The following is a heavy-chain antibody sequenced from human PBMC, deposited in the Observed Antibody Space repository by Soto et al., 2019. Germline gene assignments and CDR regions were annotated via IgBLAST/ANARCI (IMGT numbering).Heavy chain of an antibody. J-gene: IGHJ4*02. CDR2: IYPGDSET. CDR3: ARLGFPGAIYFDS. CDR1: GYNFTTFC. V-gene: IGHV5-51*01. Sequence: HGESLKSSCKGSGYNFTTFCIGWVLQMPGKGLEWMGIIYPGDSETKYSPDFEGQVTISADRSTNTAYLQWRSLRASDTAMYYCARLGFPGAIYFDSWGLGTLVTVSS.